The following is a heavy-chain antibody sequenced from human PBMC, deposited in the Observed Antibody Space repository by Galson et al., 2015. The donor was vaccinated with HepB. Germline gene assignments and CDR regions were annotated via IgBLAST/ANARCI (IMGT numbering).Heavy chain of an antibody. V-gene: IGHV5-51*01. CDR3: ARPYLDILTSHDAFDI. J-gene: IGHJ3*02. CDR1: GYSFTSYW. CDR2: IYPGDSDT. D-gene: IGHD3-9*01. Sequence: QSGAEVKKPGESLKISCKGSGYSFTSYWIGWVRQMPGKGLEWMGIIYPGDSDTRYSPSFQGQVTISADKSISTAYLQWSSLKASDTAMYYCARPYLDILTSHDAFDIWGQGTMVTVSS.